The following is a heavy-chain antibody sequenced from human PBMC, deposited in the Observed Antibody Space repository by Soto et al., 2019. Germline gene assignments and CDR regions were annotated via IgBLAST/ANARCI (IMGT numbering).Heavy chain of an antibody. CDR1: GGSISSYY. CDR3: AGHYYFDY. CDR2: IYYSGST. Sequence: QVQLQESGPGLVKPSETLSLTCTVSGGSISSYYWSWIRQPPGKGLEWIGYIYYSGSTNYNPSLKSRVTISVDTSKNQFSLKLSSVTAADTAVYYCAGHYYFDYWGQGTLVTVSS. J-gene: IGHJ4*02. V-gene: IGHV4-59*01.